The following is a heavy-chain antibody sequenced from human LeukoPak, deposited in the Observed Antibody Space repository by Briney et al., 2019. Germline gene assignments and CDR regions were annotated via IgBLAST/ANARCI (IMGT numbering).Heavy chain of an antibody. CDR2: INSDGKST. Sequence: GGSLRLSCAASGFTFSSYWMHWVRQAPGKGLVWVSRINSDGKSTSYADPVKGRFTISRDNAKNTLYVQMNSLRAEDTAVYYCARDHGYSYGYGDFDYWGQGTLVTVSS. CDR1: GFTFSSYW. J-gene: IGHJ4*02. CDR3: ARDHGYSYGYGDFDY. V-gene: IGHV3-74*01. D-gene: IGHD5-18*01.